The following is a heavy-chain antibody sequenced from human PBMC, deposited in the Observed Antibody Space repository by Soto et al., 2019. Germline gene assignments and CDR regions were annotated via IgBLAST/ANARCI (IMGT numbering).Heavy chain of an antibody. J-gene: IGHJ5*02. Sequence: PGGSLRLSCAASGFTFSSYSMNWVRQAPGKGLEWVSSNSSSSSYIYYADSVKGRFTISRDNAKNSLYLQMNSLRAEDTAVYYCARGGEAGYCISTSCYPSNWFDPWGQGTLVTVSS. V-gene: IGHV3-21*01. CDR1: GFTFSSYS. CDR2: NSSSSSYI. D-gene: IGHD2-2*03. CDR3: ARGGEAGYCISTSCYPSNWFDP.